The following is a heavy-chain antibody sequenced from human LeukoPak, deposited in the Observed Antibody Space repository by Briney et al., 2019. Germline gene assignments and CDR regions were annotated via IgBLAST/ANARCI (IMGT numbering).Heavy chain of an antibody. CDR2: YYYSGNT. CDR1: GGSISSSSYY. CDR3: ARTMGSYISSWGLDY. Sequence: PSETLSLTCTVSGGSISSSSYYWSWIRQPPGKGLEWIGYYYYSGNTNYNPSLKSRVTISVDTSKNQFSLKLSSVTAADTAVYYCARTMGSYISSWGLDYWGQGTLVTVSS. D-gene: IGHD6-13*01. V-gene: IGHV4-61*01. J-gene: IGHJ4*02.